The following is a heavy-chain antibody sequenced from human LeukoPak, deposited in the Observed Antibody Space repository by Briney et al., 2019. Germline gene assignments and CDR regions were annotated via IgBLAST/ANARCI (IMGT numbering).Heavy chain of an antibody. Sequence: ASVKVSCKASGGXFSSYAISWVRQAPGQGLKWMGGIIPIFGTANYAQKFQGRVTITADESTSTAYMELSSLRSEDTAVYYCARQWLLLSWFDPWGQGTLVTVSS. J-gene: IGHJ5*02. CDR3: ARQWLLLSWFDP. D-gene: IGHD3-22*01. V-gene: IGHV1-69*13. CDR2: IIPIFGTA. CDR1: GGXFSSYA.